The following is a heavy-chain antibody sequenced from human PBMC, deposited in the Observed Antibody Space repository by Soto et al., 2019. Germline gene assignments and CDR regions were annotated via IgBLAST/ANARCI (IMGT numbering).Heavy chain of an antibody. CDR2: INAGNDNT. D-gene: IGHD2-15*01. Sequence: QVQLVQSGAEEKKPGASVKVSCKASGYTFTSYAMHWVRQAPGQRLEWMGWINAGNDNTKYSQKFQGRVTITRDTAARTAYIEQSSLRSEDTAAYYCARSYCSGGSCYSDWDYWGQGTLVTVSS. V-gene: IGHV1-3*05. J-gene: IGHJ4*02. CDR3: ARSYCSGGSCYSDWDY. CDR1: GYTFTSYA.